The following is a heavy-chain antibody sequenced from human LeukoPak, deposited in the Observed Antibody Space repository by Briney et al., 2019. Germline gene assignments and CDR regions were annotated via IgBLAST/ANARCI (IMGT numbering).Heavy chain of an antibody. CDR2: INPSGGST. D-gene: IGHD2-15*01. J-gene: IGHJ5*02. V-gene: IGHV1-46*01. CDR1: GYTFTSYN. Sequence: VASVKVSCKASGYTFTSYNMHWVRQAPGQGLEWMGIINPSGGSTSYAQKFQGRVTMTRDTSTSTVYMELSSLRSEDTAVYYCARGRVVVVAATNWFDRWGQGTLVTVSS. CDR3: ARGRVVVVAATNWFDR.